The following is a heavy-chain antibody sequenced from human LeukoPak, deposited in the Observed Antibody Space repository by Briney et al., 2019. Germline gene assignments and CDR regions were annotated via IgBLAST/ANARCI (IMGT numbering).Heavy chain of an antibody. CDR2: ISYDGSNK. Sequence: GGSLRLSCAASGFTFSSYGMHWVRQAPGKGLEWVAVISYDGSNKYYADSVKGRFTTSRDNSKNTLYLQMNSLRAEDTAVYYCAKDLYYYDSSGNTPVDYWGQGTLVTVSS. J-gene: IGHJ4*02. CDR1: GFTFSSYG. D-gene: IGHD3-22*01. CDR3: AKDLYYYDSSGNTPVDY. V-gene: IGHV3-30*18.